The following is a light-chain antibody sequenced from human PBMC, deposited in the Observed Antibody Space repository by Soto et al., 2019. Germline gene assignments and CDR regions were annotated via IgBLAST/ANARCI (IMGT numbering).Light chain of an antibody. CDR1: QPVSRY. J-gene: IGKJ5*01. CDR2: TAI. V-gene: IGKV1-39*01. Sequence: DVQVTQSPSSLAASVGDRVTITCRTSQPVSRYLNWYQQKSGEAPKLLIYTAINLHTGVPSRFSGSGSGTDFTLSMNSREPEDFATYYCQQTANYLIFGQGTRLEIK. CDR3: QQTANYLI.